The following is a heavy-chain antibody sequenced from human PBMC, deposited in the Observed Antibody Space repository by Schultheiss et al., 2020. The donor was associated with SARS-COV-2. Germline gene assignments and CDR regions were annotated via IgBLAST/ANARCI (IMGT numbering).Heavy chain of an antibody. CDR3: ARAGGDYGDYEARGYHNYGMDV. Sequence: GGSLRLSCAASGFTFSSYGMHWVRQAPGKGLEWVAIIWYDGNNGYYTDSVRDRFTISRDNSKNTLYLQMNSLRAEDTAVYYCARAGGDYGDYEARGYHNYGMDVWGQGTTVTVSS. D-gene: IGHD4-17*01. CDR1: GFTFSSYG. CDR2: IWYDGNNG. J-gene: IGHJ6*02. V-gene: IGHV3-33*01.